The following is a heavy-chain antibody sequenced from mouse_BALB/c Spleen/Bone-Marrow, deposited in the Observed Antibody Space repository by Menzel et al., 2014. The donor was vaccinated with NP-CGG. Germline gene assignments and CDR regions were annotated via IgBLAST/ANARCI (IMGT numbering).Heavy chain of an antibody. D-gene: IGHD2-2*01. Sequence: QVQLQQSGPGLVQPSQSLSITCTVSGFSLTTYGINWIRQSPGKGLEWLGVIWRGGNTNYNATFMSRLTITKDNSNSQVAFKMNSLQADGTARYYCAKNGDDGGAWFAYWGQGTLVTVSA. J-gene: IGHJ3*01. CDR3: AKNGDDGGAWFAY. V-gene: IGHV2-5*01. CDR1: GFSLTTYG. CDR2: IWRGGNT.